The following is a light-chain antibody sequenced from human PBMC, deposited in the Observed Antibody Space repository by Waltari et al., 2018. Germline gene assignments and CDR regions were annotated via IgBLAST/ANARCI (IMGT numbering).Light chain of an antibody. V-gene: IGKV3-15*01. CDR1: QNVNSD. Sequence: IVMTQSPATLSVSPGERATLSCRASQNVNSDLAWYQQKPGQAPRLLIYGASTRATGIPDRFSGSGSGTEFTLTISSLQSEDFALYYCQQYNNWPPAVTFGPGTKVDIK. CDR2: GAS. CDR3: QQYNNWPPAVT. J-gene: IGKJ3*01.